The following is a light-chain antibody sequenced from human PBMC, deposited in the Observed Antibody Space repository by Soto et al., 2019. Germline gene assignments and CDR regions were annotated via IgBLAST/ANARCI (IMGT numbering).Light chain of an antibody. J-gene: IGLJ2*01. CDR1: SGHSNYA. V-gene: IGLV4-69*01. Sequence: QLVLTPSPSASASLGASVKLTCTLSSGHSNYAIAWHQQQSEKGPRYLMKLNSDGSHSTGDGIPDRFSGSSAGAERYLTISSRQSEDEADYYGQTWGSGIVVVGGGTKLTVL. CDR3: QTWGSGIVV. CDR2: LNSDGSH.